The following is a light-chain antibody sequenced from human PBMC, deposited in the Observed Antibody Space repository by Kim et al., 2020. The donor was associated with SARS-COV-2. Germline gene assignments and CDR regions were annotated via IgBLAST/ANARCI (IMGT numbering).Light chain of an antibody. CDR2: EAS. Sequence: QSALTQPPSASGSPGQSVTISCTGTSRDIGAYNYVSWYQQHPGEAPKLIIFEASKRPSGVPDRFSGSKSGNTASLTVSGLQAEDEADYYCCSYAGSKNFEVFGGGTQLTVL. V-gene: IGLV2-8*01. CDR3: CSYAGSKNFEV. J-gene: IGLJ3*02. CDR1: SRDIGAYNY.